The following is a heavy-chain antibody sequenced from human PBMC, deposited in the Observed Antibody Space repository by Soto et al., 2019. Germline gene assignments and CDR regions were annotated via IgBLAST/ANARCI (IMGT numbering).Heavy chain of an antibody. CDR1: GGSFSGYY. CDR3: ARRGHCSGGSCFPGGYYYYYMDV. V-gene: IGHV4-34*01. J-gene: IGHJ6*03. D-gene: IGHD2-15*01. Sequence: SETLSLTCAVYGGSFSGYYWSWIRQPPGKGLEWIGEINHSGSTNYNPSLKSRVTISIDTSKNQFSLKLSSVTAADTAVYYCARRGHCSGGSCFPGGYYYYYMDVWGKGTTVTVSS. CDR2: INHSGST.